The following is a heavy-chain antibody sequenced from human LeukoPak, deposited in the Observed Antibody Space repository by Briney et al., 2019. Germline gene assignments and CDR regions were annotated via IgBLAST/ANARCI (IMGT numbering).Heavy chain of an antibody. CDR1: GFTFSNAW. CDR3: TTDYYYDSSGYYSGDY. V-gene: IGHV3-15*01. D-gene: IGHD3-22*01. Sequence: KTGGSLRLSCAASGFTFSNAWMSWVRQAPGKGLEWVGRIKSKTDGGTTDYAAPVKGRFTISRDDSKNTLYLQMNSLKTGDTAVYYCTTDYYYDSSGYYSGDYWGQGTLVTVSS. J-gene: IGHJ4*02. CDR2: IKSKTDGGTT.